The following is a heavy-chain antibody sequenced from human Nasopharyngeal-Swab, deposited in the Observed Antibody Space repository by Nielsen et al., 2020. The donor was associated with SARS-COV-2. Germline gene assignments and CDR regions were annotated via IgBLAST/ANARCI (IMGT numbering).Heavy chain of an antibody. V-gene: IGHV3-30*18. CDR1: GFIFSNYG. CDR2: IPFDGSSQ. CDR3: AKGWLLGNYMDV. J-gene: IGHJ6*03. D-gene: IGHD5-12*01. Sequence: GASLKISCASSGFIFSNYGMHWVRQTAGKGLEWVAVIPFDGSSQYYVDPVKGRFTISRDNSKSTLYLQMNSLRDEDTAVYYCAKGWLLGNYMDVWGKGTTVTVTS.